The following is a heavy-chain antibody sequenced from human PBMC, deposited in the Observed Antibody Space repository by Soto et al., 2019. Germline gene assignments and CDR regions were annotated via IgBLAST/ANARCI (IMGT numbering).Heavy chain of an antibody. D-gene: IGHD6-19*01. CDR2: IYYSGST. Sequence: PSETLSLTCTVSGGCISSYYWSWIRQPPGKGLEWIGYIYYSGSTNYNPSLKSRVTISVDTSKNQFSLKLSSVTAADTAVYYCARDRAVAGVNWFDPWGQGTLVTVSS. CDR3: ARDRAVAGVNWFDP. V-gene: IGHV4-59*01. J-gene: IGHJ5*02. CDR1: GGCISSYY.